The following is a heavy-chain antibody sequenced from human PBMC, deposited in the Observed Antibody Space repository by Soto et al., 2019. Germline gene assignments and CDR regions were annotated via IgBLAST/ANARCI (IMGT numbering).Heavy chain of an antibody. J-gene: IGHJ4*01. CDR3: VKGGTSVNREGFEE. CDR1: GFTFSGYS. D-gene: IGHD1-26*01. Sequence: SLTLSCAAAGFTFSGYSMHWVRQAPGKGLEFVSVIRNTGISTYYADSVKGRFTISRDNSKNTLSLQMRSLRPEDTAVYYCVKGGTSVNREGFEEWGLGTPVPVSS. CDR2: IRNTGIST. V-gene: IGHV3-64D*06.